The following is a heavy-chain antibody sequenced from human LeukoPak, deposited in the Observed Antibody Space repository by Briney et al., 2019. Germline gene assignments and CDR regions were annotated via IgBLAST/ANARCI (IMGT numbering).Heavy chain of an antibody. Sequence: GGSLRLSCAASGFTFTSYAMSWVRQAPGKGLEWVSAISGSGGTTYYADSVKGRFIISRDNSKNTLFLQMNSLRAEDPAVYYCAIDYGSGSYSDYWGQGTQVTVSS. V-gene: IGHV3-23*01. CDR1: GFTFTSYA. CDR2: ISGSGGTT. J-gene: IGHJ4*02. D-gene: IGHD3-10*01. CDR3: AIDYGSGSYSDY.